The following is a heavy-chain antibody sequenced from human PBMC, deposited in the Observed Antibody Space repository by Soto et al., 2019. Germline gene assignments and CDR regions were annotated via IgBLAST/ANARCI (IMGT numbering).Heavy chain of an antibody. CDR3: AKGRNSVVEAPYFDY. V-gene: IGHV3-23*01. D-gene: IGHD2-21*01. CDR1: GFTFSSYA. CDR2: ISGSGGST. J-gene: IGHJ4*02. Sequence: EVQLLESGGGLVQPGGSLRLSCAASGFTFSSYAMSWVRQAPGKGLEWVSAISGSGGSTYYADSVKGRFTISRDNSKNTLYLPMNRLIAEDTAVYYCAKGRNSVVEAPYFDYWGQGTLVTVSS.